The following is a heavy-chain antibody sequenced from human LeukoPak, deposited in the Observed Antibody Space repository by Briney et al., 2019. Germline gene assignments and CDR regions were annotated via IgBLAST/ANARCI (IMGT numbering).Heavy chain of an antibody. V-gene: IGHV4-38-2*02. CDR2: IYHSGST. CDR1: GYSISSGYY. D-gene: IGHD2-2*01. Sequence: SETLSLTCTVSGYSISSGYYWGWIRQPPGKGLEWIGSIYHSGSTYYNPSLESRVTISIDTSKDHFSLELSSVTAADTAFYYCAFSHTVVVPAQFDYWGAGSLVTVSS. J-gene: IGHJ4*02. CDR3: AFSHTVVVPAQFDY.